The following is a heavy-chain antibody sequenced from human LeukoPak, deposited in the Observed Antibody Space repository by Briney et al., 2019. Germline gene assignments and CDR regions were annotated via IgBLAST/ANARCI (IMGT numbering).Heavy chain of an antibody. CDR2: ISDSGTTE. Sequence: QPGGSLRLSCTASGFSLSSFQMNWVRQAPGKGLEWISYISDSGTTEYYADSVKGRFTISRDNAKNSLYLQMNSLTGEDTALYYCARDGTTNRYNWFDSWGQGTLVTVSS. D-gene: IGHD1-7*01. V-gene: IGHV3-48*03. J-gene: IGHJ5*01. CDR3: ARDGTTNRYNWFDS. CDR1: GFSLSSFQ.